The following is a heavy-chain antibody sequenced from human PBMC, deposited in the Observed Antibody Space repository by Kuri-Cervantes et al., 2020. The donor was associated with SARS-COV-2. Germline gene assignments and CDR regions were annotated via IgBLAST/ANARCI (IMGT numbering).Heavy chain of an antibody. CDR3: ARGPQQLVQGSVYYYGMDV. D-gene: IGHD6-13*01. Sequence: GSLRLSCTVSGGSISSYYWSWIRQPPGKGLEWIGYIYYSGSTNYNPSLKSRVTISVDRSKNQFSLKLSSVTAADTAVYYCARGPQQLVQGSVYYYGMDVWGQGTTVTVSS. J-gene: IGHJ6*02. V-gene: IGHV4-59*12. CDR2: IYYSGST. CDR1: GGSISSYY.